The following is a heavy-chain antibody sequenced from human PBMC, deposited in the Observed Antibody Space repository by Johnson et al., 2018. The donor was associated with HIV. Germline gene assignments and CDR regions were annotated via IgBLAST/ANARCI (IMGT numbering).Heavy chain of an antibody. CDR2: ISSNGGST. Sequence: VQLVESGGGLVQPGGSLRLSCAASGFTFSSYAMHWVRQAPGKGLEYVSAISSNGGSTYYANSVKGRFTISRDNSKNTLYLQMGSLRAEDMAVYYCTTAIVIDAFDIWDQGTMVTVSS. CDR3: TTAIVIDAFDI. D-gene: IGHD3-16*02. CDR1: GFTFSSYA. J-gene: IGHJ3*02. V-gene: IGHV3-64*01.